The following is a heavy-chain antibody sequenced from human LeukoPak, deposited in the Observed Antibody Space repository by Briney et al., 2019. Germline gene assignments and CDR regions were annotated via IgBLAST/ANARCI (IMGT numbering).Heavy chain of an antibody. CDR3: ARVGATLLGGFDY. J-gene: IGHJ4*02. D-gene: IGHD1-26*01. CDR2: ISPRGDIT. CDR1: GFSFRSHG. V-gene: IGHV3-21*01. Sequence: PGGSLRLSCAASGFSFRSHGMNWVRQAPGKGLEWVSGISPRGDITYYKDSVRGRFTISRDNAKNSLYLQMNSLRAEDTAVYYCARVGATLLGGFDYWGQGTLVTVSS.